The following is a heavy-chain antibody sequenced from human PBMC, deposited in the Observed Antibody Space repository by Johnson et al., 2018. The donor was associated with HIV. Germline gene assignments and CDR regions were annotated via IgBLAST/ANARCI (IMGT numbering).Heavy chain of an antibody. V-gene: IGHV3-66*01. CDR1: GFSVSSNY. J-gene: IGHJ3*02. CDR2: IYSGGST. D-gene: IGHD3-10*01. CDR3: AKGRGHAFDI. Sequence: VQLVESGGGLVQPGGSLRLSCAASGFSVSSNYVRWVRQAPGKGLEWVSVIYSGGSTYYADSVKGRFTISRDNAKSSLFLQMNRLRAEDTAVYYCAKGRGHAFDIWGQGTMVTVSS.